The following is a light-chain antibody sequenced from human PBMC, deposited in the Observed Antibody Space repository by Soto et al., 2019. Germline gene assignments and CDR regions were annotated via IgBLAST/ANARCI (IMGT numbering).Light chain of an antibody. CDR2: GAS. J-gene: IGKJ1*01. CDR1: QSVSSSS. V-gene: IGKV3-20*01. CDR3: QKNGSSPGT. Sequence: EIVLTQFPDTLSLSPGERATLSCRASQSVSSSSLAWYQQKRGQAPRLLIHGASSRATGIPDRSSGSGSGTDFTLTISSLEPEDFAVYYCQKNGSSPGTCGKGTKVE.